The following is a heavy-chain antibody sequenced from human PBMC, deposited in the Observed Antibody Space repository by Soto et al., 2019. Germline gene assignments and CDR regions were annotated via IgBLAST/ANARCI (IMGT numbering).Heavy chain of an antibody. V-gene: IGHV3-23*01. CDR2: ISGSAATT. CDR1: GFTFSSYA. D-gene: IGHD3-22*01. J-gene: IGHJ4*02. CDR3: ARDRSYYDSSGQYSPPY. Sequence: GRSLRLSCAASGFTFSSYAMNWVRQAPGKGLEWVSAISGSAATTHFADSVKGRFTISRDNSKNTLYLQMNSLRAEDTAVYYCARDRSYYDSSGQYSPPYWGQGTLVTVSS.